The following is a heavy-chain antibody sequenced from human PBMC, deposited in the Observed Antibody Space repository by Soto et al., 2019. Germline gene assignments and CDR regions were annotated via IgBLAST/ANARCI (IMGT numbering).Heavy chain of an antibody. CDR1: GFTFSDYY. CDR2: SSNSGTYT. V-gene: IGHV3-11*06. J-gene: IGHJ4*02. Sequence: GGSLRLSCVASGFTFSDYYMSWVRQAPGRGLEWLSYSSNSGTYTKYAGSVKGRFSISRDNAKNPLYLEMNSLRAEDTAVYYCARESEDLTSNFDYWGQGTLVTVSS. CDR3: ARESEDLTSNFDY.